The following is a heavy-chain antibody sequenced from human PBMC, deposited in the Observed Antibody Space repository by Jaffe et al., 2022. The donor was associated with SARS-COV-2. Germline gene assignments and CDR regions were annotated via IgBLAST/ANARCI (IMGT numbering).Heavy chain of an antibody. D-gene: IGHD6-19*01. Sequence: EVQLVESGGGLVQPGGSLRLSCAASEFTFSSYWMSWVRQAPGKGLEWVANIKQDGSEKYYVDSVRGRFTISRDNAKNSLYLQMNSLRDEDTAVYYCAREVYSSGCLGDYWGQGTLVTVSS. CDR1: EFTFSSYW. CDR2: IKQDGSEK. J-gene: IGHJ4*02. V-gene: IGHV3-7*01. CDR3: AREVYSSGCLGDY.